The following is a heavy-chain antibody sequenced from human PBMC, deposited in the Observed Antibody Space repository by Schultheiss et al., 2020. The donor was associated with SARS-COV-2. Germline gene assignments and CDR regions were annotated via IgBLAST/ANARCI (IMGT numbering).Heavy chain of an antibody. CDR3: ARGGYSYGFQPYYFDY. J-gene: IGHJ4*02. V-gene: IGHV4-59*12. CDR2: IYYSGST. Sequence: SETLSLTCTVSGGSISSYYWSWIRQPPGKGLEWIGSIYYSGSTYYNPSLKSRVTISVDTSKNQFSLKLSSVTAADTAVYYCARGGYSYGFQPYYFDYWGQGTLVTVSS. CDR1: GGSISSYY. D-gene: IGHD5-18*01.